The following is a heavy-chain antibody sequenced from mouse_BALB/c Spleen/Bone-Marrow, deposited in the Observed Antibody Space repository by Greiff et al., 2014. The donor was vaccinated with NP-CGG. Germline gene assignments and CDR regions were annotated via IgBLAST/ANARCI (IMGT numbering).Heavy chain of an antibody. Sequence: QGQLKEAGAELGRTGGSVELFCKGSGYTLTSYWVQWGKQRPGQGLGRNGAIYPGDGDTRYTQKFKGKATLTADKSSSTAYMQLSSLASEDSAVYYCARERGNDYDGFAYWGQGTLVTVSA. D-gene: IGHD2-4*01. CDR2: IYPGDGDT. V-gene: IGHV1-87*01. CDR3: ARERGNDYDGFAY. J-gene: IGHJ3*01. CDR1: GYTLTSYW.